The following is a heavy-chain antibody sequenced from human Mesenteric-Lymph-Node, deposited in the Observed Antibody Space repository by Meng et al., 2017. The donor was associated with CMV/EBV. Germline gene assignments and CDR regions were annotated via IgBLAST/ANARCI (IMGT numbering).Heavy chain of an antibody. CDR2: IWYDGSSE. V-gene: IGHV3-33*03. CDR1: GFTFRSFG. Sequence: GESLKISCAASGFTFRSFGMHWVRQAPGKGLEWVAVIWYDGSSEYYAASVKGRFTISRDNDKKSLYLQMNSLRAEDTAVYHCGAGAAAAHWGQGTLVTVSS. J-gene: IGHJ1*01. CDR3: GAGAAAAH. D-gene: IGHD6-13*01.